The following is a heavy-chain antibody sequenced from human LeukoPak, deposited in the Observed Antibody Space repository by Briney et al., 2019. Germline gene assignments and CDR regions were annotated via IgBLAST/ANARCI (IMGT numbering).Heavy chain of an antibody. J-gene: IGHJ4*02. Sequence: SETLSLTRTVSGGSISSYYWRWLRHPPGKGLEWMGYIYYCGSTNYNPSLKTRVTISVDTSKNQCSLKLSSVTAADTAVYYCGGIAAAGRDVDYWGQGTLVTVSS. CDR3: GGIAAAGRDVDY. CDR1: GGSISSYY. CDR2: IYYCGST. V-gene: IGHV4-59*01. D-gene: IGHD6-13*01.